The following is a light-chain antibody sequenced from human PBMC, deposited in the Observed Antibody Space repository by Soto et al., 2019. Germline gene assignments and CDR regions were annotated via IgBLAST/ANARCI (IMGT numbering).Light chain of an antibody. Sequence: QSVLMQPPSVSGAPGQRVNISCTGGSSNIGAGYDVHWYQQFPGAAPKLLVYANTNRPSGIPDRFSGSKSGASAFLAITGLQSEDEAHYYCQSYDRRLSGAKVFGGGTKLTVL. CDR1: SSNIGAGYD. CDR2: ANT. CDR3: QSYDRRLSGAKV. V-gene: IGLV1-40*01. J-gene: IGLJ3*02.